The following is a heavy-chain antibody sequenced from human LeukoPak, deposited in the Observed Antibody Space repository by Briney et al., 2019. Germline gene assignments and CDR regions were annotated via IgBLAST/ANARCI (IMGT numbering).Heavy chain of an antibody. CDR1: GFTFSSYW. V-gene: IGHV3-7*01. CDR3: ARMNYISSGWGAPFDY. Sequence: GGSLRLSCSASGFTFSSYWMSWVRQAPGKGLEWVANIKQDGSEKYYVDSVKGRFTISRDNAKNSLYLQMNSLRAEDTAVYYCARMNYISSGWGAPFDYWGQGTLVTVSS. CDR2: IKQDGSEK. D-gene: IGHD1-7*01. J-gene: IGHJ4*02.